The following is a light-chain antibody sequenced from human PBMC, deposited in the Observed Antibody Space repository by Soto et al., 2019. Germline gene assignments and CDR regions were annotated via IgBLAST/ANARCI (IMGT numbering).Light chain of an antibody. CDR2: EVT. Sequence: QSALTQPPSASGSRGQSVTISCTGTSVDINYVSWFQQHPGKPHKILICEVTKQPSGVPDRFSGSKSGNTASLTVSGLQADDEADYYCSSYAGRDIWVFGGGTKLTVL. CDR1: SVDINY. J-gene: IGLJ3*02. CDR3: SSYAGRDIWV. V-gene: IGLV2-8*01.